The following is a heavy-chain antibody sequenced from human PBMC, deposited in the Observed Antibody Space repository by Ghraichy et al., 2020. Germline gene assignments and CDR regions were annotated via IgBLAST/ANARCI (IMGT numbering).Heavy chain of an antibody. D-gene: IGHD2-2*01. CDR3: ARCTYCSTTSCYANFDY. CDR2: IYHSGST. CDR1: GYSISRGYH. Sequence: SETLSLTCAVSGYSISRGYHWGWVRQPPGKGLEWIGSIYHSGSTYYNPSPKSRVTISVDRSKNQFSLKLSSVTAADTAVYYCARCTYCSTTSCYANFDYWGQGTLVTVSS. V-gene: IGHV4-38-2*01. J-gene: IGHJ4*02.